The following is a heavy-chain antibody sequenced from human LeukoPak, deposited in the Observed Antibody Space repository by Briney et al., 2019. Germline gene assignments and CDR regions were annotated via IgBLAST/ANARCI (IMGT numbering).Heavy chain of an antibody. J-gene: IGHJ4*02. CDR2: VYYSGSA. Sequence: PSETLSLTCTVSGDSVTTYYWSWIRQPPGKGLEWLGYVYYSGSATYNPSLKSRVTISVDTSKNQFSLRLSSVTAADTAVYYCARSWGYDGGWSQGTLVTVSS. V-gene: IGHV4-59*02. D-gene: IGHD5-12*01. CDR3: ARSWGYDGG. CDR1: GDSVTTYY.